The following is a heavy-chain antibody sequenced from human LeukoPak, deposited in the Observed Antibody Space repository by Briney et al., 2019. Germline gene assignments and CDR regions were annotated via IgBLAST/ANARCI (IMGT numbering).Heavy chain of an antibody. J-gene: IGHJ4*02. Sequence: GGSLRLSCAASGFTFSSYGMHWVRQAPGKGLEWVAFIRYDGSNKYYADSVKGRFTISRDNSKNTLYLQMNSLRAADTAVYYCAKDDDMGATHFDYWGQGTLVTVSS. V-gene: IGHV3-30*02. CDR2: IRYDGSNK. CDR1: GFTFSSYG. D-gene: IGHD1-26*01. CDR3: AKDDDMGATHFDY.